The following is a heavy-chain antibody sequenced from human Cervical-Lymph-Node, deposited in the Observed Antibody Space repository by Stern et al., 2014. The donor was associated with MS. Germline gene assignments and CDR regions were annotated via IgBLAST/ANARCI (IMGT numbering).Heavy chain of an antibody. CDR3: TRGAWFDL. J-gene: IGHJ5*02. Sequence: VQLVESGGALVQPGRSLRLSCEASGFTFSGYDIQCVRQRTGKGLEWVSRMGVAGDTNYSGFVKGRFSISREDAKNYVYLQMNSLRDGDTGVYYCTRGAWFDLWGQGTLVTVSS. CDR2: MGVAGDT. V-gene: IGHV3-13*01. CDR1: GFTFSGYD.